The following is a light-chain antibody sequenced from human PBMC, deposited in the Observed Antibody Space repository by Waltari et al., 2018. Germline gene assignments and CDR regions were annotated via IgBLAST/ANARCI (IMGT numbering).Light chain of an antibody. CDR1: QGISTW. J-gene: IGKJ1*01. CDR3: QQGSIFPRT. V-gene: IGKV1-12*01. Sequence: DIQMTQSPSSVPASVGDRVTITCRASQGISTWLAWYQQKPGKAHQLLIYAASTLQSGVPSRFSGGGSGTDFTLTISNLQPEDFATYYCQQGSIFPRTFGQGTKVEIQ. CDR2: AAS.